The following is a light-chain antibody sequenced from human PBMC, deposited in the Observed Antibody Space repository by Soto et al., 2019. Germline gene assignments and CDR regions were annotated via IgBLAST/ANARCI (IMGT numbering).Light chain of an antibody. CDR3: QQYNNWPPLT. Sequence: EIVMTQSPATLSVSPGERATLSCRASQSVSSNLAWYQQKPGQAPRLLIYGASTRATGIPARFSGRGSGTEFTLTISSLQSEDFVVYYCQQYNNWPPLTFGGGTKVEI. J-gene: IGKJ4*01. V-gene: IGKV3-15*01. CDR1: QSVSSN. CDR2: GAS.